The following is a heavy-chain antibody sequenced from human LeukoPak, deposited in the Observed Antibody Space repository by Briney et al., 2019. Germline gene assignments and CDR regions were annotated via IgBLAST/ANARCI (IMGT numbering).Heavy chain of an antibody. CDR1: GFTFDDYA. D-gene: IGHD3-3*01. Sequence: PGRSLRLSCAASGFTFDDYAMHWVRQAPGKGLEWVSGISWNSGSIGYADSVKGRFTISRDNAKNSLYLQMNSLRAEDTAVYYCAGQGYYDFWSGLDWGQGTLVTVSS. CDR3: AGQGYYDFWSGLD. J-gene: IGHJ4*02. V-gene: IGHV3-9*01. CDR2: ISWNSGSI.